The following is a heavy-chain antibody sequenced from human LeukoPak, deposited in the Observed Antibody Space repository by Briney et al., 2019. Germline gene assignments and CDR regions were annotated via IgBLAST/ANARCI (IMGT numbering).Heavy chain of an antibody. V-gene: IGHV3-48*03. CDR3: TRDPANDY. CDR2: ISSSGSTI. J-gene: IGHJ4*02. CDR1: GFTFTSYE. Sequence: GGSLRLSCAASGFTFTSYEMNWVRQAPGKGLEWVSYISSSGSTIYYADSVKGRFTISRGNAKNSLYLQMNSLRAEDTAVYYCTRDPANDYWGQGTLVTVSS.